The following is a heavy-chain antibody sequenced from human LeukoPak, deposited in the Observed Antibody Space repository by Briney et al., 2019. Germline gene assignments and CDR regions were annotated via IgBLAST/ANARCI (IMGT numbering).Heavy chain of an antibody. J-gene: IGHJ6*04. CDR1: GFTFSSYA. CDR3: ARDSTVYYYYGMDV. V-gene: IGHV3-30*04. Sequence: GRSLRLSCAASGFTFSSYAMHWVRQAPGKGLEWVAVISYDGSNKYYADSVKGRFTISRDSSKNTLYLQMNSLRAEDTAVYYCARDSTVYYYYGMDVWGKGTTVTVSS. CDR2: ISYDGSNK. D-gene: IGHD4-17*01.